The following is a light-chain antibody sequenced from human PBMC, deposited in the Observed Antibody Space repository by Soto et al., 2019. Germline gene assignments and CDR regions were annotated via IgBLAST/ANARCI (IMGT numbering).Light chain of an antibody. CDR2: EVN. CDR3: CSYAGSSTLYV. Sequence: QSVLTQPASVSGSPGQSITISCTGTSSDIGTYNLVSWYQQHPGKAPKLMIYEVNKRPSGVSDRFSGSKSGNTAFLTISGLQAEDEADYYCCSYAGSSTLYVFGTGTKVTVL. CDR1: SSDIGTYNL. V-gene: IGLV2-23*02. J-gene: IGLJ1*01.